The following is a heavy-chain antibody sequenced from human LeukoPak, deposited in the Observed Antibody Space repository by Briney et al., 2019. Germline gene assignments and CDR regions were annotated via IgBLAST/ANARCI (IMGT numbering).Heavy chain of an antibody. CDR1: GGSISSGGYY. V-gene: IGHV4-61*08. D-gene: IGHD3-22*01. CDR2: IYYSGST. Sequence: PSQTLSLTCTVSGGSISSGGYYWSWIRQPPGKGLEWIGYIYYSGSTNYNPSLKSRVTISVDTSKNQFSLKLSSVTAADTAVYYCAGTEYYYDSSGYAFDIWGQGTMVTVSS. J-gene: IGHJ3*02. CDR3: AGTEYYYDSSGYAFDI.